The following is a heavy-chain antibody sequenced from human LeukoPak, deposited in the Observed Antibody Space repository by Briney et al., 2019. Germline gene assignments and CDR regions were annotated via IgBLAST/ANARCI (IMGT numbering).Heavy chain of an antibody. CDR2: INHSGST. Sequence: SETLSLTCAVYGESFSGTYWTWIRQSPGKGLEWIGEINHSGSTNYNPSLTSRVTISIDTSKNQFSLKLSSVTAADTAVYYCARGGFYDYVWGSYRFLDFDYWGQGTLVTVSS. V-gene: IGHV4-34*01. CDR1: GESFSGTY. J-gene: IGHJ4*02. D-gene: IGHD3-16*02. CDR3: ARGGFYDYVWGSYRFLDFDY.